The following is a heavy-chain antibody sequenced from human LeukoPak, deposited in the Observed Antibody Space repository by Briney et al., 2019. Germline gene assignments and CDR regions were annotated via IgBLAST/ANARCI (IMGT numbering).Heavy chain of an antibody. CDR3: ARDSPFYDYVWGSYRYNDAFDI. CDR2: ISYDGSNK. V-gene: IGHV3-30*04. J-gene: IGHJ3*02. D-gene: IGHD3-16*02. Sequence: PGGSLRLSCAASGFTFSSYAMHWVRQAPGKGLEWVAVISYDGSNKYYADSVKGRFTISRDNSKNTLYLQMNSLRAEDTAVYYCARDSPFYDYVWGSYRYNDAFDIWGQGTMVTVSS. CDR1: GFTFSSYA.